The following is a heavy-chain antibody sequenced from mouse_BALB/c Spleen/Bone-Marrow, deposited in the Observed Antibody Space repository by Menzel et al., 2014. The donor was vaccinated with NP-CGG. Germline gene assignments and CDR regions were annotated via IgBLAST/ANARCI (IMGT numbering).Heavy chain of an antibody. CDR2: ISSDSGAI. V-gene: IGHV5-17*02. CDR3: TRGGNWEDFDY. CDR1: GFTFSSFG. Sequence: VESGGGLVQLGGSRKLSCAASGFTFSSFGMHWVRQAPEKGLEWIAYISSDSGAIFYADTVKGRFTISRDNPKNTLFLQMTSLRSEDTAIYFCTRGGNWEDFDYWGQGTTLTVSS. J-gene: IGHJ2*01. D-gene: IGHD4-1*01.